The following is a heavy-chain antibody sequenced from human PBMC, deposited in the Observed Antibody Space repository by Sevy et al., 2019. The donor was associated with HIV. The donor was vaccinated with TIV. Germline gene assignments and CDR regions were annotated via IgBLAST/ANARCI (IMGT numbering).Heavy chain of an antibody. CDR1: GGSISSGDYY. Sequence: SENLSLTCTVSGGSISSGDYYWSWIRQPPGKGLEWIGYIYYSGSTYYNPSLKSRVTISVDTSKNQFSLKLSSVTAADTSVYYCARELLSLGESQNFLDYWGQGTSVTVSS. CDR3: ARELLSLGESQNFLDY. J-gene: IGHJ4*02. CDR2: IYYSGST. D-gene: IGHD3-10*01. V-gene: IGHV4-30-4*01.